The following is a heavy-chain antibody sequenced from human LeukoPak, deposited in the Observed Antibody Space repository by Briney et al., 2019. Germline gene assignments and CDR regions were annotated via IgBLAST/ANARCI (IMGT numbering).Heavy chain of an antibody. V-gene: IGHV3-74*01. CDR2: INSDGSST. CDR3: ARVGYYDFWSGYSFYYYYGMDV. CDR1: GFTFSSYA. Sequence: GRSLRLSCAASGFTFSSYAMHWVRQAPGKGLVWVSRINSDGSSTSYADSVKGRFTISRDNAKNTLYLQMNSLRAEDTAVYYCARVGYYDFWSGYSFYYYYGMDVWGQGTTVTVSS. D-gene: IGHD3-3*01. J-gene: IGHJ6*02.